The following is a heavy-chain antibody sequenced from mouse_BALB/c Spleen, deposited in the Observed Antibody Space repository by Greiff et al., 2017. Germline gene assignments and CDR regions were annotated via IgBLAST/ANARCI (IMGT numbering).Heavy chain of an antibody. V-gene: IGHV1-18*01. Sequence: EVQLQQSGAELMKPGASVKISCKATGYTFSSYWIEWVKQSHGKSLEWIGGINPNNGGTSYNQKFKGKATLTVDKSSSTAYMELRSLTSEDSAVYYCARRGYAMDYWGQGTSVTVSS. CDR3: ARRGYAMDY. CDR1: GYTFSSYW. J-gene: IGHJ4*01. CDR2: INPNNGGT.